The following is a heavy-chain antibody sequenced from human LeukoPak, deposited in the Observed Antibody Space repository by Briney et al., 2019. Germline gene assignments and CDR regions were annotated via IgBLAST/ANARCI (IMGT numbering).Heavy chain of an antibody. CDR2: INPSGGST. CDR3: ATETLDRRYGMDV. J-gene: IGHJ6*02. Sequence: ASVKVSCKASGYTFTSYYMHWVRQAPGQGLEWMGIINPSGGSTSYAQKFQGRVTMTEDTSTDTAYMELSSLRSEDTAVYYCATETLDRRYGMDVWGQGTTVTVSS. D-gene: IGHD1-1*01. CDR1: GYTFTSYY. V-gene: IGHV1-46*01.